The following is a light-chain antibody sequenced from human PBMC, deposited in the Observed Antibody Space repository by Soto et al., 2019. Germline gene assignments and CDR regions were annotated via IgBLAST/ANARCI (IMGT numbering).Light chain of an antibody. CDR1: QAIRND. CDR3: LQDYNYPPT. Sequence: AIQMTQSPSSQSASVGDRVTITCRASQAIRNDLGWYQQTPGKAPKLLIYAASSLQSGVPSRFSGSGSGTDFTLTISSLQAEDFATYYCLQDYNYPPTFGQGTRLEIK. J-gene: IGKJ5*01. V-gene: IGKV1-6*02. CDR2: AAS.